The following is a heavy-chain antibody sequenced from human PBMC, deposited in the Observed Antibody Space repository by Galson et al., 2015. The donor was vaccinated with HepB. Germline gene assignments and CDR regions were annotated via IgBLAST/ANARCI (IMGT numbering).Heavy chain of an antibody. J-gene: IGHJ6*02. CDR3: ARTDSASWSGGLGIYYYYYYAMDV. V-gene: IGHV3-30*04. CDR2: ISYDGSRK. CDR1: GFSFNDYA. D-gene: IGHD2/OR15-2a*01. Sequence: SLRLSCAASGFSFNDYAMHWVRQAPGKGLEWVAVISYDGSRKHYADSVKGRLTISRDNSQNTLYLQMKSLSTEDTAVYYCARTDSASWSGGLGIYYYYYYAMDVWGQGTTVTVSS.